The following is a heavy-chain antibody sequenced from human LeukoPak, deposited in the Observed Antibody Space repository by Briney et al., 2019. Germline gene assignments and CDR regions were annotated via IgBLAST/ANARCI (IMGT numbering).Heavy chain of an antibody. J-gene: IGHJ4*02. Sequence: PGGSRRLSRAASGFTFSDYYMSWIRQAPGRGLEWVSYISSSGNNIYYADSVKGRFTISRDNAKNSLYLQMDSLRTDDTAVYYRARDTSGYFDYWGQGTLVTVSS. V-gene: IGHV3-11*01. CDR1: GFTFSDYY. CDR3: ARDTSGYFDY. CDR2: ISSSGNNI. D-gene: IGHD3-22*01.